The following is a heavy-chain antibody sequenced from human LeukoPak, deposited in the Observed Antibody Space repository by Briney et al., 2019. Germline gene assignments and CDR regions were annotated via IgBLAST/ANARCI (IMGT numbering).Heavy chain of an antibody. Sequence: GASVKVSCKASGGTFSSYAISWVRQAPGQGLEWMGGIIPIFGTANYAQKFQGRVTITADESTSTAYMELSSLRSEDTAVYYCARVQGVWFGEPLRLNQLEYWGQGTLVTVSS. CDR1: GGTFSSYA. V-gene: IGHV1-69*01. D-gene: IGHD3-10*01. J-gene: IGHJ4*02. CDR3: ARVQGVWFGEPLRLNQLEY. CDR2: IIPIFGTA.